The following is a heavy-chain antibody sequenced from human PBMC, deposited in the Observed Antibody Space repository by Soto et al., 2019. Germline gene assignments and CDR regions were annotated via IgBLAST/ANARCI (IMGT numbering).Heavy chain of an antibody. CDR2: IYYSGST. Sequence: PSETLSLTCTVSGGSISSGGYYWSWIRKHPGKGLEWIGYIYYSGSTYYNPSLKSRVTISVDTSKNQFSLKLSSVTAADTAVYYCARSGVIADFWSGYDYYGMDVWGQGTTVTVSS. CDR3: ARSGVIADFWSGYDYYGMDV. CDR1: GGSISSGGYY. J-gene: IGHJ6*02. D-gene: IGHD3-3*01. V-gene: IGHV4-31*03.